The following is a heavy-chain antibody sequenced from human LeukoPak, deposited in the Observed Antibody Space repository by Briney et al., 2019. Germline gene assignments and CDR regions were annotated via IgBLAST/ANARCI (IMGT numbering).Heavy chain of an antibody. CDR2: ILGSGSS. V-gene: IGHV4-59*01. CDR3: SREKDTGSNHAKIRYDI. J-gene: IGHJ3*02. Sequence: PSETLSLTCTVSGGPISGYYWSWIRQPPGKGLEGIGGILGSGSSNYNPSLKSRLTISVDTSKNQFSLKLTSATAADTAVYYCSREKDTGSNHAKIRYDIWGQGTMVTVSS. CDR1: GGPISGYY. D-gene: IGHD1-26*01.